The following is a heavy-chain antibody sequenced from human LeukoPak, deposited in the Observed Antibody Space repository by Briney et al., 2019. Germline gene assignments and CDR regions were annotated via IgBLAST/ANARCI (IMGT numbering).Heavy chain of an antibody. CDR2: ITWNSSTK. J-gene: IGHJ4*02. V-gene: IGHV3-9*01. D-gene: IGHD6-13*01. CDR1: GFTFDDYG. CDR3: AKGSSWYGGEFDY. Sequence: GGSLRLSCAASGFTFDDYGMHWVRQAPGKGLEWVSGITWNSSTKDYADSVKGRFTISRDNAKDSLYLQMNSLRAGDTALYYCAKGSSWYGGEFDYWGQGTLVTVSS.